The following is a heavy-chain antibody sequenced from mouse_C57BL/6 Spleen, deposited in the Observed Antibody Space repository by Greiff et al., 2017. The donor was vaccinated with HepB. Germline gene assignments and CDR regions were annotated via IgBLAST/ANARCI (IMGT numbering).Heavy chain of an antibody. Sequence: EVQGVESGGGLVKPGGSLKLSCAASGFIFSSYAMSWVRQTPEKRLEWVATISDGGSYTYYPDNVKGRFTISRDNAKNNLYLQMSHLKSEDTAMYYCARDQGDDGFAYWGQGTLVTVSA. J-gene: IGHJ3*01. D-gene: IGHD2-2*01. CDR2: ISDGGSYT. CDR3: ARDQGDDGFAY. V-gene: IGHV5-4*01. CDR1: GFIFSSYA.